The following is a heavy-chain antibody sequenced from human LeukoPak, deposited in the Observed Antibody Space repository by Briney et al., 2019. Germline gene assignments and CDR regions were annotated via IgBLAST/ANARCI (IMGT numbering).Heavy chain of an antibody. CDR3: ARGGSYYDSSGYYYRFDY. CDR2: MNPNSGNT. Sequence: ASVKVSCKASGYTFTSYDINWVRQATGQGLEWMGWMNPNSGNTGYAQKFQGRVTITADKSTSTAYMELSSLRSEDTAVYYCARGGSYYDSSGYYYRFDYWGQGTLVTVSS. J-gene: IGHJ4*02. V-gene: IGHV1-8*03. CDR1: GYTFTSYD. D-gene: IGHD3-22*01.